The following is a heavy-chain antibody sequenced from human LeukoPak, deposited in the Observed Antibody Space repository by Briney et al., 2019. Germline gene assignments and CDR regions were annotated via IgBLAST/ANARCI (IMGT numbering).Heavy chain of an antibody. J-gene: IGHJ4*02. CDR1: GYTFTSYD. D-gene: IGHD2-21*02. CDR2: INPNSGNT. CDR3: ARGPIKSGLLSLFDY. V-gene: IGHV1-8*01. Sequence: ASVKVSCKASGYTFTSYDINCVRQATGQGLEWMGWINPNSGNTGYAQKFQGRVTMTRNTSISTAYMELSSLRSEDTAVYYSARGPIKSGLLSLFDYWGQGTLVTVSS.